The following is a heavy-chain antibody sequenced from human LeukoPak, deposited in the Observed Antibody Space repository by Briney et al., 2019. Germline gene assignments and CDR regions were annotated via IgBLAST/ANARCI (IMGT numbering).Heavy chain of an antibody. V-gene: IGHV1-69*02. CDR1: GGTFSSYT. CDR3: ARGSPQQYYDILTGYYIEAFDI. D-gene: IGHD3-9*01. J-gene: IGHJ3*02. CDR2: INPIIGIA. Sequence: SVKVSCKASGGTFSSYTISWVRQAPGQGLEGMGRINPIIGIANYEHKFQSRVTITAAKSTSTAYMELSSLRSEYTAVYYCARGSPQQYYDILTGYYIEAFDIWGQGTMVTVSS.